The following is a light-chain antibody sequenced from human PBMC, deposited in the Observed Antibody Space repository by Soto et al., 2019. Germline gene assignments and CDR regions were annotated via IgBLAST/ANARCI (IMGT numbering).Light chain of an antibody. V-gene: IGKV3-15*01. CDR1: QSVSNY. CDR3: QQYHNWPPLT. Sequence: EIVMTQSPATLSVSPGERATLSCRASQSVSNYLAWYQQKPGQAPRLLIYGASTRATGIPARFSGGGSETEFTLTISSLQSEDFAVYYCQQYHNWPPLTFGGGTMVEIK. CDR2: GAS. J-gene: IGKJ4*01.